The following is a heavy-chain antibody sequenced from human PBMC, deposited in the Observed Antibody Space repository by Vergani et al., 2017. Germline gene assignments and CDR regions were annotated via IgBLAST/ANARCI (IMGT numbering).Heavy chain of an antibody. Sequence: EVQLVESGGSLVQPGRSLRLSCAASGFTFDDYAMHWVRQAPGKGLEWVSGISWNSGSIGYADSVKGRFTISRDNAKNSLYLQMNSLRAEDTALYYCAKDTAYYYYYMDVWGKGTTVTVSS. J-gene: IGHJ6*03. CDR2: ISWNSGSI. CDR3: AKDTAYYYYYMDV. CDR1: GFTFDDYA. V-gene: IGHV3-9*01.